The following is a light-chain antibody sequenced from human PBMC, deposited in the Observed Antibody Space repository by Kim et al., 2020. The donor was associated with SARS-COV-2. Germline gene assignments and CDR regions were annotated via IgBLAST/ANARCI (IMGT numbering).Light chain of an antibody. J-gene: IGKJ4*01. V-gene: IGKV3-15*01. Sequence: EIVMTQSPATLSVSPGERATLSCRASQSVGSNLVWYQQKRGQAPRLLIYGASTRATNIPARFSGSGSGTDFSLTISSLQSEDFAVYYCQQNNNWPLTFGGGTKLEI. CDR2: GAS. CDR1: QSVGSN. CDR3: QQNNNWPLT.